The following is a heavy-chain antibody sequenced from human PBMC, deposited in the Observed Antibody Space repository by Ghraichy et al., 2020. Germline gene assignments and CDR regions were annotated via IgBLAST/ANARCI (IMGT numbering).Heavy chain of an antibody. CDR1: GASIRSSSYY. CDR3: SRRYIAAADYYDS. D-gene: IGHD6-25*01. Sequence: EPLSLTCSVSGASIRSSSYYWGWVRQPPGKGLEWIGSIHYTGSTFYNPPLKSRATISVDTSKDQFSLKLSSVTAADTAVYYCSRRYIAAADYYDSWGQGTLVNVSS. J-gene: IGHJ4*02. CDR2: IHYTGST. V-gene: IGHV4-39*01.